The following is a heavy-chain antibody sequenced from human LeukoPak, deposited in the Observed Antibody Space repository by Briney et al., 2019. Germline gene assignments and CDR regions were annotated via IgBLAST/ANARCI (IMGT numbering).Heavy chain of an antibody. Sequence: PSETLSLTCAVYGGPFSGYYWSWIRQPPGKGLEWIGEINHSGSTNYNPSLKSRVTISVDTSKNQFSLKLSSVTAADTAVYYCARGGGAFDYWGQGTLVTVSS. CDR2: INHSGST. J-gene: IGHJ4*02. V-gene: IGHV4-34*01. CDR3: ARGGGAFDY. CDR1: GGPFSGYY. D-gene: IGHD2-21*01.